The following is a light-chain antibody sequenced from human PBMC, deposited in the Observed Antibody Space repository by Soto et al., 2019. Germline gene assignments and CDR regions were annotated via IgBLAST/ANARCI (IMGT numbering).Light chain of an antibody. Sequence: QSALTQPRSVSGSLGQSVTISCTGTSSDVGGYNYVSWYQQHPGKAPKLMIYDVTKRPSGVPDRFSASKFGNTASLTISGLQAEDEADYYCCSCTSTSVPWAFGGGTKLTVL. V-gene: IGLV2-11*01. J-gene: IGLJ3*02. CDR3: CSCTSTSVPWA. CDR2: DVT. CDR1: SSDVGGYNY.